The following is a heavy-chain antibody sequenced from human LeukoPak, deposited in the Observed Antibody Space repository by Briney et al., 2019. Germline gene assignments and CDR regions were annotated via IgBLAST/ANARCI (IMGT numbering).Heavy chain of an antibody. V-gene: IGHV3-7*01. CDR2: INEDGSEK. J-gene: IGHJ4*02. CDR1: GFTFSDFW. Sequence: GGSLRLSCAASGFTFSDFWMHWVRQAPGKGLVWVANINEDGSEKNYVDSVMGRFTISRDNAKNSLYLQMNSLRAEDTAVYYCARDFQSSYWGQGTLVTVSS. CDR3: ARDFQSSY.